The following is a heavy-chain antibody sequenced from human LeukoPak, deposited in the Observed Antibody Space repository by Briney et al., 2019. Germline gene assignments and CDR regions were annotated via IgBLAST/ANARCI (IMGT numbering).Heavy chain of an antibody. D-gene: IGHD2-15*01. V-gene: IGHV4-59*01. J-gene: IGHJ5*02. CDR3: ARDKYCSGGSCYSDWFDP. CDR2: IYYSGST. CDR1: GGSISSYY. Sequence: SETLSLTCTVSGGSISSYYWSWIRQPPGKGLEWIGYIYYSGSTNYNPSLKNRVTISVDTSKNQLSLKLSSVTAADTAVYYCARDKYCSGGSCYSDWFDPWGQGTLVTVSS.